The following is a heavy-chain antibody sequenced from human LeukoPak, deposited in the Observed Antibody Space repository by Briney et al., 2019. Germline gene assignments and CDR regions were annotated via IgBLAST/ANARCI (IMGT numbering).Heavy chain of an antibody. J-gene: IGHJ4*02. Sequence: GEYLKISCKGSGYSFTNYWIAWVRQMPGKGLEWMGNIYPGDSDTTYSPSFQGQVTITADKSISTAYLQWSSLKATDTAMYYCARGHERKPIQPYFDYWGQGTLVTVSS. D-gene: IGHD5-18*01. V-gene: IGHV5-51*01. CDR3: ARGHERKPIQPYFDY. CDR2: IYPGDSDT. CDR1: GYSFTNYW.